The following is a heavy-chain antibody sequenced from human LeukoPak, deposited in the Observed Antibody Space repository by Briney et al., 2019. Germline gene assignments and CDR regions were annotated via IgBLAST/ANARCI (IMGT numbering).Heavy chain of an antibody. V-gene: IGHV3-23*01. CDR3: AKDSPSSSWYYYYYGMDV. J-gene: IGHJ6*02. CDR2: ISGSGGST. Sequence: GGSLRLSCAASGFPFSSYAMSWVRQAPGKGLEWVSAISGSGGSTYYADSVKGRFTISRDNSKNTLYLQMNSLRAEDTAVYYCAKDSPSSSWYYYYYGMDVWGQGTTVTVSS. D-gene: IGHD6-13*01. CDR1: GFPFSSYA.